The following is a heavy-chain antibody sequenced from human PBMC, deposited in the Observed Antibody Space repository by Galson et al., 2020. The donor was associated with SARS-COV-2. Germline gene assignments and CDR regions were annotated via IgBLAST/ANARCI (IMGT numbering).Heavy chain of an antibody. D-gene: IGHD5-18*01. CDR1: GFTFSSYG. CDR3: AKSGYSYGYPFVYFDY. V-gene: IGHV3-30*18. J-gene: IGHJ4*02. Sequence: GGSMRLSCEASGFTFSSYGMHWVRQAPGKGLEWVAVISYEGSNKYYADSVKGRFTISRDNSKNTLYLQMNSLRAEDTAVYYCAKSGYSYGYPFVYFDYWGQGTLVTVSS. CDR2: ISYEGSNK.